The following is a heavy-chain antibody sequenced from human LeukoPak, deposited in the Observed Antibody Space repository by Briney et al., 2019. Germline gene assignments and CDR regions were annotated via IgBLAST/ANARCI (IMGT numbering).Heavy chain of an antibody. J-gene: IGHJ4*02. Sequence: VESLKISCKGSGYSFTSYWIGWVRQMPGKGLEWMGIIYPGDSDTRYSPSFQGQVTISADKSISTAYLQWSSLKASDTAMNYCARLEGYDFWSGYLDYWGQGTLVTVSS. D-gene: IGHD3-3*01. CDR1: GYSFTSYW. V-gene: IGHV5-51*01. CDR3: ARLEGYDFWSGYLDY. CDR2: IYPGDSDT.